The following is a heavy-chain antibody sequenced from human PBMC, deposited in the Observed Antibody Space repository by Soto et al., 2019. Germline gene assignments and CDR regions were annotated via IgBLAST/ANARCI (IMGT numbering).Heavy chain of an antibody. CDR1: ACAFTSSS. CDR2: INVYNGNT. Sequence: SGNSSVKGSACAFTSSSIGCVLHALGQWLEWMGWINVYNGNTKYAQQLQGRVALTTDTSTSTAYMDLRSLRSDDTAGDDCARISSASSGWLPDDWGQVTLVTFSS. J-gene: IGHJ4*02. D-gene: IGHD2-2*01. V-gene: IGHV1-18*04. CDR3: ARISSASSGWLPDD.